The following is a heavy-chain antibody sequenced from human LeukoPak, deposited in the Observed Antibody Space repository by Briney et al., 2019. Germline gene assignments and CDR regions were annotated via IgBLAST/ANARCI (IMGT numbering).Heavy chain of an antibody. Sequence: PGGSLRLSCAASGFTFSSCAMSWVRQAPGKGLEWVSAISGSGGSTYYADSVKGRFTISRDNSKNTLYLQMNSLRAEDTAVYYCAQGSEGYYYYYYMDVWGKGTTVTVSS. CDR1: GFTFSSCA. J-gene: IGHJ6*03. V-gene: IGHV3-23*01. CDR2: ISGSGGST. CDR3: AQGSEGYYYYYYMDV. D-gene: IGHD1-14*01.